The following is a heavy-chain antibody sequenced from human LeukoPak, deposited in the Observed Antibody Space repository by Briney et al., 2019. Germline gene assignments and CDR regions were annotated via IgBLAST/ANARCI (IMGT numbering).Heavy chain of an antibody. CDR1: GFTFDDYG. Sequence: PGGSLRLPCAASGFTFDDYGMSWVRQAPGKGLEWVSGINWNGGSTGYADSVKGRFTISRDNAKNSLYLQMNSLRAEDTAVYYCARRYSSGWRNDYWGQGTLVTVSS. CDR2: INWNGGST. V-gene: IGHV3-20*04. J-gene: IGHJ4*02. D-gene: IGHD6-19*01. CDR3: ARRYSSGWRNDY.